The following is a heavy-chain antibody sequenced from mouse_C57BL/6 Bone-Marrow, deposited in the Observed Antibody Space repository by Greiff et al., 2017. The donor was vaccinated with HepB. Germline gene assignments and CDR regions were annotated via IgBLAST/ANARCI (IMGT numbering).Heavy chain of an antibody. V-gene: IGHV5-4*01. D-gene: IGHD2-13*01. J-gene: IGHJ1*03. CDR2: ISDGGSYT. Sequence: DVMLVESGGGLVKPGGSLKLSCAASGFTFSSYAMSWVRQTPEKRLEWVATISDGGSYTYYPDNVKGRFTISRDNAKNNLYQQMSHLKSEDTAMYYCARDGKTTFDVWGTGTTVTVSS. CDR3: ARDGKTTFDV. CDR1: GFTFSSYA.